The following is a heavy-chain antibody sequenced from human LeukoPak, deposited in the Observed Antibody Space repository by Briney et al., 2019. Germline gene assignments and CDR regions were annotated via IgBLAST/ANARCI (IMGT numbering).Heavy chain of an antibody. J-gene: IGHJ4*02. CDR2: ISGSGGST. Sequence: GGSLRLSCAASGFTVSSNYMSWVRQAPGKGLEWVSAISGSGGSTYYADSVKGRFTISRDNSKNTLYLQMNSLRAEDTAVYYCAKTPYPGAPRRDYWGQGTLVTVSS. CDR3: AKTPYPGAPRRDY. CDR1: GFTVSSNY. D-gene: IGHD1-26*01. V-gene: IGHV3-23*01.